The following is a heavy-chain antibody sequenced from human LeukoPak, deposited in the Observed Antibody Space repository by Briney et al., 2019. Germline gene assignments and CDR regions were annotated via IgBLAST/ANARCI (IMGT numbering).Heavy chain of an antibody. CDR3: ARGRTGYQLLPTKKQYDYYYMDV. Sequence: KPSETLSLTCAVYGGSFSGYYWSWVRQPPGKGLEWIGEINHSGSTNYNPSRKSRVTISVDTSKNQFSLTVSSVTAADTAVYHCARGRTGYQLLPTKKQYDYYYMDVWGKGTTVTVSS. CDR1: GGSFSGYY. V-gene: IGHV4-34*01. J-gene: IGHJ6*03. D-gene: IGHD2-2*01. CDR2: INHSGST.